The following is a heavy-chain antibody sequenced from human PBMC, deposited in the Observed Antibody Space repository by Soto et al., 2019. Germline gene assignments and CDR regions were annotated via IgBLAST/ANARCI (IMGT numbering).Heavy chain of an antibody. CDR2: IIPIFGTA. Sequence: SVKVSCKASAGTFSSYSISWVRQAPGQGLEWMGGIIPIFGTANYAQKFQGRVTITADESTSTAYMELSSLRSEDTAVYYCARSDYDFWSGYFDYWGQGTLVTVSS. CDR3: ARSDYDFWSGYFDY. V-gene: IGHV1-69*13. J-gene: IGHJ4*02. CDR1: AGTFSSYS. D-gene: IGHD3-3*01.